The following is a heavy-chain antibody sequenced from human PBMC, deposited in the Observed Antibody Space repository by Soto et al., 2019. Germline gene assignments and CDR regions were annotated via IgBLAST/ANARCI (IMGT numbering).Heavy chain of an antibody. CDR2: IKQDGSEK. J-gene: IGHJ6*03. V-gene: IGHV3-7*01. Sequence: EVQLVESGGGLVQPGGSLRLSCAASGFTFSSYWMSWVRQAPGKGLEWVANIKQDGSEKYYVDSVKGRFTISRDNAKNSLYLQMNSLRAEDTAVYYCARVVRTNYDILTGYYYYYYYYYMDVWGKGTTVTVSS. D-gene: IGHD3-9*01. CDR3: ARVVRTNYDILTGYYYYYYYYYMDV. CDR1: GFTFSSYW.